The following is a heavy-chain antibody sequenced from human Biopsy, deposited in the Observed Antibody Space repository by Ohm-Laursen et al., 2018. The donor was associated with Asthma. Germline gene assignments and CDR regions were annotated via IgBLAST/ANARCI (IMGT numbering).Heavy chain of an antibody. Sequence: SLRLSCAASGFTFSSYSMNWVRQAPGKGLEWVSSISSSSSYIYYADSVKGRFTISRDNAKNSLYLQMNSLRAGDTAVYYCARDRYGDYVGWFDPWGQGTLVTVSS. CDR1: GFTFSSYS. D-gene: IGHD4-17*01. J-gene: IGHJ5*02. CDR2: ISSSSSYI. CDR3: ARDRYGDYVGWFDP. V-gene: IGHV3-21*01.